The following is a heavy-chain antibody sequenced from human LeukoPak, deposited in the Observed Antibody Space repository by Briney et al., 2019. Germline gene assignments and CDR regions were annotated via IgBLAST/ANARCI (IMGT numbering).Heavy chain of an antibody. CDR2: IYTSGST. CDR3: ARESQKPRSVVADTSFDY. CDR1: GGSISSYY. V-gene: IGHV4-4*07. J-gene: IGHJ4*02. D-gene: IGHD2-15*01. Sequence: SETLSLTCTVSGGSISSYYWSWIRQPAGKGLEWIGRIYTSGSTNYNPSLKSRVTMSVDTSKNQFSLKLSSVTAADTAVYYCARESQKPRSVVADTSFDYWGQGTLVTVSS.